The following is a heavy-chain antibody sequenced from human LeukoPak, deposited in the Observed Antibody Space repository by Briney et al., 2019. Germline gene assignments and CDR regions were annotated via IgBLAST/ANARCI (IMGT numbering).Heavy chain of an antibody. CDR3: VSRYLIRGIWYFDY. CDR1: GGSISSSNW. D-gene: IGHD3-10*01. J-gene: IGHJ4*02. V-gene: IGHV4-4*02. CDR2: IYHSGST. Sequence: PSGTLSLTCAVSGGSISSSNWWSWVRQPPGKGLEWIGEIYHSGSTNYNPSLKSRVTISVDKSKIQFSLKLSSVTAADTAVYYCVSRYLIRGIWYFDYWGQGTLVTVSS.